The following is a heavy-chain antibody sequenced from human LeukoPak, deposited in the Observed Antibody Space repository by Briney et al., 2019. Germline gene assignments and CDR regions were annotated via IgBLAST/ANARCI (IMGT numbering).Heavy chain of an antibody. CDR1: GFTFSDYY. Sequence: TGGSLRLSCAASGFTFSDYYMSWIRQAPGKGLELVSYISSSGTTIHYADSVKGRFTISRDNAKNSLYLQMNSLRAEDTAVYYCARGDNWNVYYMDVWGKGTTVTVSS. J-gene: IGHJ6*03. CDR3: ARGDNWNVYYMDV. D-gene: IGHD1-1*01. CDR2: ISSSGTTI. V-gene: IGHV3-11*04.